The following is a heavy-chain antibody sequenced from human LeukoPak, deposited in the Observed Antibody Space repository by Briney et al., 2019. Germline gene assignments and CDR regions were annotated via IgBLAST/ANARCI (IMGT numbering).Heavy chain of an antibody. D-gene: IGHD2/OR15-2a*01. V-gene: IGHV3-7*04. J-gene: IGHJ4*02. CDR2: IKQDGSEK. CDR3: ARNMGDY. Sequence: PGGSLRLSCAAPGFSFRTYWMTWVRQAPGKGLEWVANIKQDGSEKNYVASVKGRFTISRDNAKNSLSLQMDSLRAEDTALYCCARNMGDYWGQGTLVTVS. CDR1: GFSFRTYW.